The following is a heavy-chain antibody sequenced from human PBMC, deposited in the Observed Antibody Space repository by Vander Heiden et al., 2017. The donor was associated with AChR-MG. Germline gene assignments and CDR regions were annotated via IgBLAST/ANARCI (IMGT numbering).Heavy chain of an antibody. CDR3: AKDPEDSVVVVAAIDY. D-gene: IGHD2-15*01. J-gene: IGHJ4*02. CDR1: RFTVSCYG. Sequence: QVQLVESGGGVVQPGRSLRSPCAASRFTVSCYGMHWVRQAPGKGLEWVAVISYDGSNKYYADSVKGRFTISRDNSKNTLYLQMNSLRAEDTAVYYCAKDPEDSVVVVAAIDYWGQGTLVTVSS. CDR2: ISYDGSNK. V-gene: IGHV3-30*18.